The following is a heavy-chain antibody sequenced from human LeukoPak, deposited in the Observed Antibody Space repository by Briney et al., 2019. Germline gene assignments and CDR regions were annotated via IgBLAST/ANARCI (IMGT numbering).Heavy chain of an antibody. J-gene: IGHJ4*02. CDR1: GFTLSSYS. CDR3: ARDQYSYAHAAH. CDR2: ISSSSSSI. Sequence: GGSLRLSCAASGFTLSSYSMNWVRQAPGKGLEWVSYISSSSSSIYYADSVKGRFTISRDNSKNTLHLQMNSLRAEDTAVYYCARDQYSYAHAAHWGQGTLVTVSS. D-gene: IGHD5-18*01. V-gene: IGHV3-48*01.